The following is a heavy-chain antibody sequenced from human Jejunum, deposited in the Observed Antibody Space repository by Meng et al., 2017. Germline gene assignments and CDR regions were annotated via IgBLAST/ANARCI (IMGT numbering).Heavy chain of an antibody. D-gene: IGHD3-3*01. Sequence: QVQLVESGGGVVQPGKSLRLSCAASGFSFSSYGMYWVRQAPGKGLEWVAVIWYDGSNEYYAESVEGRFTISRDNSKDTLYLQMNSLRAEDTAIYYCVKVFPGPVGVVPLDHWGQGTLVTVSS. CDR2: IWYDGSNE. CDR1: GFSFSSYG. CDR3: VKVFPGPVGVVPLDH. J-gene: IGHJ4*02. V-gene: IGHV3-33*06.